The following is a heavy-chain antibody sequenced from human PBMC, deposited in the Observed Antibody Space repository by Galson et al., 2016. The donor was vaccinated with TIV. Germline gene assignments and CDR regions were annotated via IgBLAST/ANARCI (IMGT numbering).Heavy chain of an antibody. D-gene: IGHD3-3*01. V-gene: IGHV3-69-1*01. CDR1: GLTFSDHY. CDR3: SRESQPTLFGVSIFDY. Sequence: SLRLSCAASGLTFSDHYMDWVRQAPGKEPQWVSSISSSATFKYYADSLKGRFTISRDNTNDLLYLEMNSLRVEDTAIYYCSRESQPTLFGVSIFDYWGQGTVVTVSS. CDR2: ISSSATFK. J-gene: IGHJ4*02.